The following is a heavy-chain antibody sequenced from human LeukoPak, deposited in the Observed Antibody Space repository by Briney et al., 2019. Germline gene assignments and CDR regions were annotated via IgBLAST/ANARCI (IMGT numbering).Heavy chain of an antibody. CDR3: ARTHSGYDEDY. J-gene: IGHJ4*02. V-gene: IGHV1-69*04. D-gene: IGHD5-12*01. CDR1: GGTFSSYA. Sequence: SVKVSCKASGGTFSSYAISWVRQAPGQGLEWMGRIIPILGIANYAQKFQGRVTITADKSTSTAYMELSSLRSEDTAVYYCARTHSGYDEDYWGQGTLVTVSS. CDR2: IIPILGIA.